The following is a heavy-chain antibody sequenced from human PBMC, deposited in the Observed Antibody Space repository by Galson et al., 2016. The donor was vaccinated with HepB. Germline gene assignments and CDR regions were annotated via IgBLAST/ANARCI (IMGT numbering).Heavy chain of an antibody. Sequence: SVKVSCKASGYIFTSHAIHWVRQAPGQSLEWMGWIYGGNGSTKYSQKFQGRVTFTRDTSATTAYMELSSLRFEDTAMYYCVRSPQWLAPSDWFDPWGQGTLVTCSS. D-gene: IGHD6-19*01. CDR3: VRSPQWLAPSDWFDP. J-gene: IGHJ5*02. CDR2: IYGGNGST. V-gene: IGHV1-3*01. CDR1: GYIFTSHA.